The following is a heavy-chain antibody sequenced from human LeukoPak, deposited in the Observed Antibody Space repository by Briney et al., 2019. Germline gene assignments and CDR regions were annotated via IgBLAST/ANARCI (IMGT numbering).Heavy chain of an antibody. CDR2: IVVGSGNT. CDR3: AAQTLSNSSGIDP. J-gene: IGHJ5*02. Sequence: ASVKDSCKASGFTFTSSAVQWVRQARGQRLEWIGWIVVGSGNTNYAQKFQERVTITRDMSTSTAYMELSSLRSEDTAVYYCAAQTLSNSSGIDPWGQGTLVTVSS. V-gene: IGHV1-58*01. D-gene: IGHD6-19*01. CDR1: GFTFTSSA.